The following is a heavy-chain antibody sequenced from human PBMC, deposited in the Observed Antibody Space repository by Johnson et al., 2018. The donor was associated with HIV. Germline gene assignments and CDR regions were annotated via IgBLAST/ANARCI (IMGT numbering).Heavy chain of an antibody. CDR1: GFTFDDYG. D-gene: IGHD3-22*01. CDR3: ARDVLEVTMIVVVTPPDI. J-gene: IGHJ3*02. CDR2: INWNGGST. V-gene: IGHV3-20*04. Sequence: VQLVESGGGVVRPGGSLRLSCAASGFTFDDYGMSWVRQAPGKGLEWVSGINWNGGSTGYADSVKGRFTISRDNAKNSLYLQMNSLRAEDTALYCCARDVLEVTMIVVVTPPDIWGQGTMVTVSS.